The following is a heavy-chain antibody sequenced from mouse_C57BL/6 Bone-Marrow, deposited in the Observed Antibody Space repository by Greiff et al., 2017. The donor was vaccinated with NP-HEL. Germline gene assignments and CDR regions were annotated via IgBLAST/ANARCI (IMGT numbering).Heavy chain of an antibody. CDR3: ARDDGYYDWYFDV. Sequence: VQLQQSGAELVRPGTSVKLSCKASGYTFTSYWMHWVKQRPGQGLEWIGVIDPSDSYTNYNQKFKGKATLTVDTSSSTAYMQLSSLTSEDSAVYYCARDDGYYDWYFDVWGTGTTVTVSS. V-gene: IGHV1-59*01. CDR1: GYTFTSYW. D-gene: IGHD2-3*01. J-gene: IGHJ1*03. CDR2: IDPSDSYT.